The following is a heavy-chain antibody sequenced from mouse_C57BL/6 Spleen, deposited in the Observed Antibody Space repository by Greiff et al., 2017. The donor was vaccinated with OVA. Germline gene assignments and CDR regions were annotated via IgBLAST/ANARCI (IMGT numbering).Heavy chain of an antibody. Sequence: EVQRVESEGGLVQPGSSMKLSCTASGFTFSDYYMAWVRQVPEKGLEWVANINYDGSSTYYLDSLKSRFIISRDNAKNILYLQMSSLKSEDTATYYCARASYGYDSYFDVWGTGTTVTVSS. CDR2: INYDGSST. J-gene: IGHJ1*03. V-gene: IGHV5-16*01. D-gene: IGHD2-2*01. CDR1: GFTFSDYY. CDR3: ARASYGYDSYFDV.